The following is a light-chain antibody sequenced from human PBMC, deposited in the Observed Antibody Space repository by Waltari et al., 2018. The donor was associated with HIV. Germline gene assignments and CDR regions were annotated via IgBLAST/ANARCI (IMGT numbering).Light chain of an antibody. CDR1: RTNVGDYNY. Sequence: QSALTQPRSVSGSPGQSVTISCTGTRTNVGDYNYVSWYQQHPDKSPKRMVFDVNQRPAGVADRVSGSKAGNAASLTISGLQAEDEADYYCCSYAGTYTYVFGSGTKVTVL. CDR3: CSYAGTYTYV. V-gene: IGLV2-11*01. J-gene: IGLJ1*01. CDR2: DVN.